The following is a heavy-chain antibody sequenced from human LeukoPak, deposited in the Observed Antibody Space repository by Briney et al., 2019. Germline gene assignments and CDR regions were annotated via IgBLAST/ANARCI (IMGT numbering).Heavy chain of an antibody. J-gene: IGHJ6*03. V-gene: IGHV3-30-3*01. D-gene: IGHD3-10*01. CDR1: GFTFSSYA. CDR3: ARDAEWFGAEDYYYMDV. Sequence: PGGSLRLSCAASGFTFSSYAMHWVRQAPGKGLEWVAVISYDGSNKYYADSVKGRFTISRDNSKNTLYLQMNSLRAEDTAVYYCARDAEWFGAEDYYYMDVWGKGTTVTVS. CDR2: ISYDGSNK.